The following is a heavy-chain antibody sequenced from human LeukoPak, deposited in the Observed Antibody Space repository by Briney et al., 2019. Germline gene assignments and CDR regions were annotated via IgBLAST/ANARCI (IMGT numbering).Heavy chain of an antibody. D-gene: IGHD4-17*01. J-gene: IGHJ1*01. CDR2: INHSGST. Sequence: SETLSLTCAVYGGSFSGYYWSWIRQPPGKGLEWIGEINHSGSTNYNPSLKSRVTISVDPSKNQFSLKLRPVTAADTAVYYCARGQIPSGDYVSYFQHWGQGTLVTVSS. V-gene: IGHV4-34*01. CDR3: ARGQIPSGDYVSYFQH. CDR1: GGSFSGYY.